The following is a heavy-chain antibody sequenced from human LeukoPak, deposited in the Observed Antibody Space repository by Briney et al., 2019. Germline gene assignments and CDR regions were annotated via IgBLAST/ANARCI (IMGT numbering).Heavy chain of an antibody. J-gene: IGHJ4*02. Sequence: PSETLSLTCTVSGVSTTNGIYYWAWIRQPPGKGLEWIGSVHNVGSTYYNLSLRSRVTMSIDTSKNPFSLRLNSVTAADTAVYYCARHAEYNSGWHFYLDHWGQGILVTVSS. D-gene: IGHD6-19*01. V-gene: IGHV4-39*01. CDR2: VHNVGST. CDR3: ARHAEYNSGWHFYLDH. CDR1: GVSTTNGIYY.